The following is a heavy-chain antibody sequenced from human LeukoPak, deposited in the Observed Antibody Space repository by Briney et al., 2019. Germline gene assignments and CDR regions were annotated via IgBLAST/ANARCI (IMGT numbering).Heavy chain of an antibody. V-gene: IGHV1-18*01. CDR1: GYTFTNYG. D-gene: IGHD3-10*01. CDR2: ISAYNGNT. CDR3: ARDFSSVHRGEVSCH. J-gene: IGHJ4*02. Sequence: ASVKVSCKASGYTFTNYGISWVRQAPGQGLEWMGWISAYNGNTNSAQKFQGRVTMTTDTSTNTAYMELRSLRSDDTAVYYCARDFSSVHRGEVSCHWGQGTLVTVSS.